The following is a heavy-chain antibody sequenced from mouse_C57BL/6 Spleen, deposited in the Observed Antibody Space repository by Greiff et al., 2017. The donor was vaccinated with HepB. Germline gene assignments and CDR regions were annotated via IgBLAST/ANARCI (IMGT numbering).Heavy chain of an antibody. CDR3: ATTSIYYDYDGFAY. V-gene: IGHV1-81*01. J-gene: IGHJ3*01. CDR2: IYPRSGNT. D-gene: IGHD2-4*01. Sequence: VQLVESGAELARPGASVKLSCKASGYTFTSYGISWVKQRTGQGLEWIGEIYPRSGNTYYNEKFKGKATLTADKSSSTAYMELRSLTSEDSAVYFCATTSIYYDYDGFAYWGQGTLVTVSA. CDR1: GYTFTSYG.